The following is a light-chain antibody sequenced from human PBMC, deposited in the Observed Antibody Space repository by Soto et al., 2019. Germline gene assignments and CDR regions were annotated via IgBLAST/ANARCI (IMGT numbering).Light chain of an antibody. V-gene: IGKV3-15*01. CDR2: ATS. J-gene: IGKJ4*01. Sequence: ELVLTQSQATLYFPPVSRATLSFRSRQSLSRNVAWYQQRPGQAPRILIYATSSRASDVPARFSGGGSGTEFTLTIARLQSEDFAIYYCQQHNHWPRMISVGGGHKVAIK. CDR1: QSLSRN. CDR3: QQHNHWPRMIS.